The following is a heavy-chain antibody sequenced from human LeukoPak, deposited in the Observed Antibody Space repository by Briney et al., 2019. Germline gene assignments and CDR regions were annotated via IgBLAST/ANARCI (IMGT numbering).Heavy chain of an antibody. CDR3: AKSNYYYDSTPYDY. D-gene: IGHD3-22*01. Sequence: GGSLRLSCVASGFTVANTRMGWVRQPPGKGLEWVSAISGSGGSTYYADSVKGRFTISRDNSKNTLYLQMNSLRAEDTAVYYCAKSNYYYDSTPYDYWGQGTLVTVSS. V-gene: IGHV3-23*01. CDR2: ISGSGGST. J-gene: IGHJ4*02. CDR1: GFTVANTR.